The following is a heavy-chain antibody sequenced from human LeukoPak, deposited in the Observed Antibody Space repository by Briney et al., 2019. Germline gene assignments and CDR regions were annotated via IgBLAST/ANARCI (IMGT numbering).Heavy chain of an antibody. Sequence: ASVKVSCKASGYTFTGYYMHWVRQAPGQGLEWMGWINPNSGGTNYAQKFQGWVTMTRDTSISTAYMELSRLRSDDTAVYYCARGGCSGGSCYRRWFDPWGQGTLVTVSS. J-gene: IGHJ5*02. CDR1: GYTFTGYY. CDR2: INPNSGGT. CDR3: ARGGCSGGSCYRRWFDP. D-gene: IGHD2-15*01. V-gene: IGHV1-2*04.